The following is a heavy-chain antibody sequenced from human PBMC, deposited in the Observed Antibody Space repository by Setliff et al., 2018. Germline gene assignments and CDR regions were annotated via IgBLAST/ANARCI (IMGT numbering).Heavy chain of an antibody. Sequence: SETLSLTCTVSGGSMNNNYWTWIRQPPGKRLEWIGYIYYSGTTNYNPSLKSRVTISVDTSKNQFSLKLSSVTAADTAVYYCARVVGYSYGQYYFDYWGQGTLVTVSS. CDR1: GGSMNNNY. J-gene: IGHJ4*02. CDR3: ARVVGYSYGQYYFDY. CDR2: IYYSGTT. D-gene: IGHD5-18*01. V-gene: IGHV4-59*01.